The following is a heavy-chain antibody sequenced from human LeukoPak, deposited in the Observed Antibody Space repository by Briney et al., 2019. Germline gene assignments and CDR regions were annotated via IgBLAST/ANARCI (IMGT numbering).Heavy chain of an antibody. Sequence: GGSLRLSCAASGFTFSSYGMHWVRQAPGKGLEWVAFIRYDGSNKYYADSVKGRFTISRDNAKNSLYLQMNSLRAEDTAVYYCARDHGYSSGCDYWGQGTLVTVSS. J-gene: IGHJ4*02. CDR1: GFTFSSYG. V-gene: IGHV3-30*02. CDR3: ARDHGYSSGCDY. D-gene: IGHD6-19*01. CDR2: IRYDGSNK.